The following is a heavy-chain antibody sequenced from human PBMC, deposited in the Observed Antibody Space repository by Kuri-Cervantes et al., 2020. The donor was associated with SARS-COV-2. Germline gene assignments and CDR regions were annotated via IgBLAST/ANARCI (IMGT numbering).Heavy chain of an antibody. V-gene: IGHV3-30*03. Sequence: GGSLRLSCAVSGFTFTSHAMHWVRQAPGKGLEWVALISYDGSNKFYADSVKGRFTISRDNSKNTLYLQMNSLRAEDTAVYYCARGYCSSTSCYDWGAFDIWGQGTMVTVSS. CDR3: ARGYCSSTSCYDWGAFDI. D-gene: IGHD2-2*01. CDR1: GFTFTSHA. CDR2: ISYDGSNK. J-gene: IGHJ3*02.